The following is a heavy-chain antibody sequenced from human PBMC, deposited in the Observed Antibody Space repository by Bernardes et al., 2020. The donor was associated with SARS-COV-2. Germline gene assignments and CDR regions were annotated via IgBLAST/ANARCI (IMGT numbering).Heavy chain of an antibody. J-gene: IGHJ4*02. CDR3: AREEVSYSWYGPDY. V-gene: IGHV3-74*01. CDR2: IDVDGGGT. Sequence: GGSLRLSCAASGFRFRTYWMHWVRQVPGKGLVWVSRIDVDGGGTTYADSVKGRFTISRDNAKNTLYLQMDSLRVEDTAVYFCAREEVSYSWYGPDYWGQGTLVTVSS. CDR1: GFRFRTYW. D-gene: IGHD6-13*01.